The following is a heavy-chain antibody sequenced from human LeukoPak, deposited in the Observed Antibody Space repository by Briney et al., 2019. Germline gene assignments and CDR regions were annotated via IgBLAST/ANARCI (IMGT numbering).Heavy chain of an antibody. Sequence: SETLSLTCAVYGGSFSGYYWSWIRQPPGKGLEWIGYIYYSGSTNYNPSLKSRVTISVDTSKNQFSLKLSSVTAADTAVYYCARGKLDPPRTFDYWGQGTLVTVSS. J-gene: IGHJ4*02. V-gene: IGHV4-59*08. CDR3: ARGKLDPPRTFDY. CDR2: IYYSGST. CDR1: GGSFSGYY.